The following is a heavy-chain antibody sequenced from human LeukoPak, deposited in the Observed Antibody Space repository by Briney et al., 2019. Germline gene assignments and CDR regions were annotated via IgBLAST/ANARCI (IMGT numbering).Heavy chain of an antibody. CDR2: IYYSGST. J-gene: IGHJ3*02. Sequence: PSETLSLTCTVSGGSISSYYWSWIRQPPGKGLEWIGYIYYSGSTKYNPSLKSRVSISVDTSKKHFSLRLSSVTAADTAVYYCARLGGYSYGYSGAFDIWGQGTMVTVSS. CDR3: ARLGGYSYGYSGAFDI. D-gene: IGHD5-18*01. CDR1: GGSISSYY. V-gene: IGHV4-59*08.